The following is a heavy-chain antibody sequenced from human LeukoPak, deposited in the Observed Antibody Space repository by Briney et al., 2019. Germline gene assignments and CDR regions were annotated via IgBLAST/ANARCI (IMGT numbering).Heavy chain of an antibody. Sequence: SETLSLTCTVSGGSISTYYWSWIRQPPGKGLEWIGYIFYDGSTASKPSLRSRVTISVDTSKNQFSLKLSSVTDADTAVYYWARLLGGTWGYWGQGTLVTVSS. CDR1: GGSISTYY. CDR2: IFYDGST. D-gene: IGHD1-26*01. CDR3: ARLLGGTWGY. J-gene: IGHJ4*02. V-gene: IGHV4-59*12.